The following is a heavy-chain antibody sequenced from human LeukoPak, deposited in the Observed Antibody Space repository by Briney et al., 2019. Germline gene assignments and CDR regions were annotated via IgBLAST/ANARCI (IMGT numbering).Heavy chain of an antibody. V-gene: IGHV4-30-2*01. CDR2: IYHSGST. D-gene: IGHD4-17*01. CDR1: GVSISSGGYY. J-gene: IGHJ3*02. Sequence: SETLSLTCTVSGVSISSGGYYWSWIRQPPGKGLEWIGYIYHSGSTYYNPSLKTRVTISVDRSKNQFSLKLSSVTAADTAVYYCARHEPYYGDYVVGAFDIWGQGTMVTVSS. CDR3: ARHEPYYGDYVVGAFDI.